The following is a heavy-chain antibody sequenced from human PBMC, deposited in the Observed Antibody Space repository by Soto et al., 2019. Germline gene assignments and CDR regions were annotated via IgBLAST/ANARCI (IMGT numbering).Heavy chain of an antibody. V-gene: IGHV4-59*08. CDR1: VPSLSSYY. J-gene: IGHJ4*02. CDR3: EGTASTGFGL. CDR2: IYYSGST. Sequence: PSETLSLTGTVAVPSLSSYYWSWIRQPPGKGLEWIGYIYYSGSTNYNPSLKSRVTISVDTSKTQFSLKLSSVTAADTAVYYCEGTASTGFGLWAQGDVVPVSS. D-gene: IGHD3-10*01.